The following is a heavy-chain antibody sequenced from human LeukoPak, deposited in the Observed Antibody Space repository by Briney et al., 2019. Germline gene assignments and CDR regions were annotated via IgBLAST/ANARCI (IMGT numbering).Heavy chain of an antibody. CDR2: ISGRGASK. CDR1: GLTFSSYA. V-gene: IGHV3-23*01. Sequence: GGSLRLSCAASGLTFSSYAMNWVRQAPGKGLEWVSAISGRGASKYYADSVKGRFTISRDNSKNTLYLQMNSLRAEDTAVYYCAKGVVVAPDVTPFDYWGQGTLVTVSS. CDR3: AKGVVVAPDVTPFDY. J-gene: IGHJ4*02. D-gene: IGHD2-2*01.